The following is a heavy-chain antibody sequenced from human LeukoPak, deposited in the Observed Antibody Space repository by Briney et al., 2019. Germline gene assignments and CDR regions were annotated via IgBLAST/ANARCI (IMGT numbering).Heavy chain of an antibody. CDR2: IYHSGST. D-gene: IGHD6-13*01. J-gene: IGHJ4*02. CDR1: GGSISSGSYC. V-gene: IGHV4-61*10. CDR3: ARGITAALDY. Sequence: SETLSLTCTVSGGSISSGSYCWSWIRQPAGKGLEWIGEIYHSGSTNYNPSLKSRVTISVDKSKNQFSLKLSSVTAADTAVYYCARGITAALDYWGQGTLVTVSS.